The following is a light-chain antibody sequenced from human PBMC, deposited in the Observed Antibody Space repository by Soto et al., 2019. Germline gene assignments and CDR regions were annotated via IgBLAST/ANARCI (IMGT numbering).Light chain of an antibody. J-gene: IGKJ5*01. CDR2: GAS. CDR3: QQYNNWHPIT. Sequence: EIVMTQSPATLSVSPGERATLSCRASQSVSSDLAWYQQKPGQAPRLLIYGASTRATGIPARFSGSGSGTEFTLTISSLKSEDFAVYYCQQYNNWHPITFGPGTRLEIK. CDR1: QSVSSD. V-gene: IGKV3-15*01.